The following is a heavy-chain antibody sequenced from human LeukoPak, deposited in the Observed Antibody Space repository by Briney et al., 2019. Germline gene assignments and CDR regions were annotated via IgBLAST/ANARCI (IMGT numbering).Heavy chain of an antibody. CDR1: GGSISSSSYY. CDR2: IYHSGST. D-gene: IGHD3-10*01. J-gene: IGHJ6*03. V-gene: IGHV4-39*07. Sequence: SETLSLTCTVSGGSISSSSYYWGWIRQPPGKGLEWIGSIYHSGSTYYNPSLKRRVTISLDTSKNQFSLKLSSVTAADTAVYYCAGGRNAMVRGAIGQTSLYYSSYYMDVWGIGTTVTVSS. CDR3: AGGRNAMVRGAIGQTSLYYSSYYMDV.